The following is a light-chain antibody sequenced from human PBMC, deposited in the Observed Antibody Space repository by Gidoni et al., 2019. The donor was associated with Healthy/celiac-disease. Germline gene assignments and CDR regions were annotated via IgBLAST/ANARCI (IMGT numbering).Light chain of an antibody. Sequence: DLQMTQSPSSLSASVGDRVTITCRASQSISSYLNWYQQKPGKAPKLLIYAASSLQSGVPSRFSGSGSGTDFTLTISSLQPEDFATYYCQQSYSTPLAFGQXTKVEIK. CDR1: QSISSY. V-gene: IGKV1-39*01. CDR2: AAS. J-gene: IGKJ1*01. CDR3: QQSYSTPLA.